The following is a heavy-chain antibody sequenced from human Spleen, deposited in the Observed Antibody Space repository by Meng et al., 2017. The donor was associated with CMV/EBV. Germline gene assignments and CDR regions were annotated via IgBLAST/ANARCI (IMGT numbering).Heavy chain of an antibody. CDR1: GGSLSGAW. J-gene: IGHJ4*02. V-gene: IGHV4-34*01. Sequence: TRSRTCGFDGGSLSGAWWSWIRQHPGKGLEWIGEFTRSGGTNYNPSLKSRVTISGDTSKNQFSLTLTSVTAADTAVYYCARHPDDFDSWGQGILVTVSS. CDR3: ARHPDDFDS. CDR2: FTRSGGT.